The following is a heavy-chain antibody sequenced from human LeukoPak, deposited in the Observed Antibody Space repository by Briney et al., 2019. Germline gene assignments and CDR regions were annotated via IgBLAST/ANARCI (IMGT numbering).Heavy chain of an antibody. CDR2: INHSGST. J-gene: IGHJ4*02. V-gene: IGHV4-34*01. Sequence: SETLSLTCAVYGVSFSGYYWSWIRQPPGKGLEWIGEINHSGSTNYNPSLKSRVTISVDTSKNQFSLKLSSVTAADTAVYYCARDFTGWRDNWGQGTLVTVSS. CDR3: ARDFTGWRDN. D-gene: IGHD2-15*01. CDR1: GVSFSGYY.